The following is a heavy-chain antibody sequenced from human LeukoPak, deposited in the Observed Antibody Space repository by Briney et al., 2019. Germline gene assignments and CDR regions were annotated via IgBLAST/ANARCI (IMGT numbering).Heavy chain of an antibody. Sequence: SVKVSCKASGGTFSSYAISWVRQAPGQGLEWMGRIIPILGIANYAQKFQGRVTITADKSTSTAYMELSSLRPEDTAVYYCARVMSEGGFGNRLYYFDYWGQGTLVTVSS. D-gene: IGHD3-10*01. CDR2: IIPILGIA. CDR3: ARVMSEGGFGNRLYYFDY. J-gene: IGHJ4*02. CDR1: GGTFSSYA. V-gene: IGHV1-69*04.